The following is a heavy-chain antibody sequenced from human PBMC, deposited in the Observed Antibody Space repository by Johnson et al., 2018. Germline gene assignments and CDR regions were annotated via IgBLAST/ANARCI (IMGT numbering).Heavy chain of an antibody. V-gene: IGHV3-7*01. CDR2: IKEDGSEK. J-gene: IGHJ6*03. Sequence: EVQLVESGGGVVQPGRSLRLSCAASGFTFSSYAMSWVRQAPGKGLEWVANIKEDGSEKYYVDSVKGRFTISRDNAKNSLYLQMNSLRAEDTAVYYCARDKASYDYGDYVYYYYYMDVWGKGTTVTVSS. CDR3: ARDKASYDYGDYVYYYYYMDV. CDR1: GFTFSSYA. D-gene: IGHD4-17*01.